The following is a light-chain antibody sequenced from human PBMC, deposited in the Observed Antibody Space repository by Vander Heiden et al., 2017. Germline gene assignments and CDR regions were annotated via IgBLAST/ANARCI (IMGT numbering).Light chain of an antibody. V-gene: IGLV2-23*02. CDR1: SSDVGSYNL. J-gene: IGLJ3*02. Sequence: SALTQPASVSGSPGQSITISCTGTSSDVGSYNLVSWYQQRPGKDPKLMIDEVSKRPSGVSNRFSGSKSGNTASLTISGLQAEDEADYYCCSYAGSWVFGGGTKLTVL. CDR2: EVS. CDR3: CSYAGSWV.